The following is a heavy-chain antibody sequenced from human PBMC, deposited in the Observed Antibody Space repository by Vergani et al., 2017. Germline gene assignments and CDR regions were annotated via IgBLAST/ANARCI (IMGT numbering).Heavy chain of an antibody. CDR3: AKTYYYDSSGYSAFDI. CDR1: GFTFSSYA. D-gene: IGHD3-22*01. V-gene: IGHV3-23*01. J-gene: IGHJ3*02. CDR2: ISGGGGST. Sequence: EVQLLESGGDLVQPGGSLRLSCAASGFTFSSYAMSWVRQAPGKGLEWVSSISGGGGSTYYADSVKGRFTISRDNSKNTLYLQMNSLRAEDTAVYFCAKTYYYDSSGYSAFDIWGQGTMVTVSS.